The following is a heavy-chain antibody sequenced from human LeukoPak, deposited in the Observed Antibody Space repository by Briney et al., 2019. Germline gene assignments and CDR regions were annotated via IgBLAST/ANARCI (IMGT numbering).Heavy chain of an antibody. D-gene: IGHD5-18*01. J-gene: IGHJ4*02. V-gene: IGHV1-46*01. CDR3: ARHSGYSYGSPYYFDY. CDR2: PSGGSP. Sequence: PSGGSPRYAQKFQGRVTMTRHPSTTPVYMELSSLRSEDTAVYYCARHSGYSYGSPYYFDYWGQGTLVTVSS.